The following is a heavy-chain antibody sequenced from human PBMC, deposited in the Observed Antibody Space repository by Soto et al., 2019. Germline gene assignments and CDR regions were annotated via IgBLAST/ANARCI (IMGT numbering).Heavy chain of an antibody. V-gene: IGHV4-34*01. CDR3: ARGYGLLYRRLDY. J-gene: IGHJ4*02. CDR1: GGSFSGYY. Sequence: ASETLSLTCAVYGGSFSGYYWSWIRQPPGKGLEWIGEINHSGSTNYNPSLKSRVTISVDTSKNQFSLKLSSVTAADTAVYYCARGYGLLYRRLDYWGQGTLVTVS. D-gene: IGHD3-3*01. CDR2: INHSGST.